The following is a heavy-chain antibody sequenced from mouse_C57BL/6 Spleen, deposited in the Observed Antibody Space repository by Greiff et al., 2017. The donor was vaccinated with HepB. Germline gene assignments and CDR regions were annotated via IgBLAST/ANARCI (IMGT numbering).Heavy chain of an antibody. CDR3: ASYDYDVGYYAMDY. CDR2: IYPRSGNT. CDR1: GYTFTSYG. D-gene: IGHD2-4*01. Sequence: QVQLQQSGAELARPGASVKLSCKASGYTFTSYGISWVKQRTGQGLEWIGEIYPRSGNTYYNEKFKGKATLTADKSSSTAYMELRSLTSEDSAVYLCASYDYDVGYYAMDYWGQGTSVTVSS. J-gene: IGHJ4*01. V-gene: IGHV1-81*01.